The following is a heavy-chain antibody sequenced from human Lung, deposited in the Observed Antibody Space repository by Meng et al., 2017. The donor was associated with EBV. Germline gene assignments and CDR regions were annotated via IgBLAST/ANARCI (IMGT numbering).Heavy chain of an antibody. D-gene: IGHD2-15*01. J-gene: IGHJ4*02. CDR2: INPSAGRA. CDR3: ARVDCSGGSCYPDY. CDR1: GYTFNDNY. V-gene: IGHV1-46*02. Sequence: QVQLVQSGAEVKTPGASVTISCKASGYTFNDNYMHWVRQAPGQGLEWVGIINPSAGRASSAQKFQGRVTMTTDTSTSTAYMELSSLRSDDTAVYYCARVDCSGGSCYPDYWGQGTLVTVSS.